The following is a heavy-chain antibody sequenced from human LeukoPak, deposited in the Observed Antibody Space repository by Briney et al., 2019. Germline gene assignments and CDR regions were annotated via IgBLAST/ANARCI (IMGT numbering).Heavy chain of an antibody. V-gene: IGHV1-2*02. D-gene: IGHD2-21*01. J-gene: IGHJ4*02. CDR3: ARDPGVVIDRGDY. Sequence: ASVKVSCKASGYTFTGYYMHWVRQAPGQGLEWMGWINPNSGGTNYAQKFQGRVTMTRDTSISTAHMELSRLRSDDTAVYYCARDPGVVIDRGDYWGQGTLVTVSS. CDR2: INPNSGGT. CDR1: GYTFTGYY.